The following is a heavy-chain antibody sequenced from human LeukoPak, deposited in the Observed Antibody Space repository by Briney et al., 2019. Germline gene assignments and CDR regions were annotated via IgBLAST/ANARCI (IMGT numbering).Heavy chain of an antibody. J-gene: IGHJ6*02. Sequence: ASVKVSCKASGYTFTSYDINWVRQATGQGLGWMGWMNPNSGNTGYAQKFQGRVTMTRNTSISTAYMELSSLRSEDTAVYYCARGDCGGDCYIFYYYYGMDVWGQGTTVTVSS. D-gene: IGHD2-21*02. CDR1: GYTFTSYD. CDR3: ARGDCGGDCYIFYYYYGMDV. V-gene: IGHV1-8*01. CDR2: MNPNSGNT.